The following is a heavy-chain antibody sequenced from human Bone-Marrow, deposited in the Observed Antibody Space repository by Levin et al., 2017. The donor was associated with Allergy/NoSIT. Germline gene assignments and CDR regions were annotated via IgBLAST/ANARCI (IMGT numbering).Heavy chain of an antibody. CDR2: INHSGST. Sequence: SQTLSLTCAVYGGSFSGYYWSWIRQPPGKGLEWIGEINHSGSTNYNPSLKSRVTISVDTSKNQFSLKLSSVTAADTAVYYCARGRRNNFDYWGQGTLVTVSS. D-gene: IGHD2/OR15-2a*01. V-gene: IGHV4-34*01. J-gene: IGHJ4*02. CDR1: GGSFSGYY. CDR3: ARGRRNNFDY.